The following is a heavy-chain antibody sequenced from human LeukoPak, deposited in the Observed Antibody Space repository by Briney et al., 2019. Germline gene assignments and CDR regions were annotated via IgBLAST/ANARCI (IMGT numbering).Heavy chain of an antibody. J-gene: IGHJ4*02. CDR1: GYTFTSYY. Sequence: ASVKVSCKASGYTFTSYYMHWVRQAPGQGLEWMGIINPSGGSTSYAQKFQGRVTMTRDTSISTAYMELSRLRSDDTAVYYCVREDYFDYWGQGTLVTVSS. V-gene: IGHV1-46*03. CDR3: VREDYFDY. CDR2: INPSGGST.